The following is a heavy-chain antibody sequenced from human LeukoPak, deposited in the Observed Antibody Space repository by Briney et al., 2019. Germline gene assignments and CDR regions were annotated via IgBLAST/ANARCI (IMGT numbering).Heavy chain of an antibody. CDR3: AREMGATRFAFDY. CDR2: INPTGGTT. Sequence: ASVKVSCKASGYTFTSYYMHWVRQAPGQGLEWMGIINPTGGTTGYAQKFQGRVTMTRDTSTSTVYMELSSLRSEDTAVYYCAREMGATRFAFDYWGQGTLVTVSP. V-gene: IGHV1-46*01. D-gene: IGHD1-26*01. CDR1: GYTFTSYY. J-gene: IGHJ4*02.